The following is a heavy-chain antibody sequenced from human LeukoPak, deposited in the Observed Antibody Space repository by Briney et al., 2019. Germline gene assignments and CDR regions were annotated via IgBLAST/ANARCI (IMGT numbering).Heavy chain of an antibody. J-gene: IGHJ4*02. CDR1: GYSISSGYY. CDR3: ARDKDDYVWGTYRW. V-gene: IGHV4-38-2*01. CDR2: IYHTGST. Sequence: SETLSLTCAVSGYSISSGYYWGWVRQVPGKGLEWIGSIYHTGSTDYNPSLKSRLTISVDMSKNQFSLNLWSVTAADTAVYYCARDKDDYVWGTYRWWGQGMLVTVSS. D-gene: IGHD3-16*02.